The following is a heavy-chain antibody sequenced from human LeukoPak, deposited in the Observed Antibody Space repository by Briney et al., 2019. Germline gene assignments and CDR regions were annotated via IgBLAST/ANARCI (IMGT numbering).Heavy chain of an antibody. CDR1: GFTFSSYW. CDR2: IKQDGSEK. D-gene: IGHD5-12*01. J-gene: IGHJ4*02. Sequence: PGGSLRLSCAASGFTFSSYWMSWVRQAPGKGLEWAANIKQDGSEKNYADSVKGRFTISRDNAKNSLDLQMNSLRGEDTAVYYCARAGGYASSWAYWGQGTLVTVSS. CDR3: ARAGGYASSWAY. V-gene: IGHV3-7*01.